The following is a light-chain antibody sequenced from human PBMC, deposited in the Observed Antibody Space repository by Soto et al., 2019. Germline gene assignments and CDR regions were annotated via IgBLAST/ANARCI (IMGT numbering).Light chain of an antibody. CDR2: AAS. J-gene: IGKJ3*01. Sequence: DIQMTQSPSSLSASVGDRVTITCRASQSVSNYLNWYQQKPGKAPTLLIYAASTLQSGVPSRISGSESGTDFTLTISSLQPEDFATYYCQQDLRPPLTFGPGTKVDIK. CDR1: QSVSNY. CDR3: QQDLRPPLT. V-gene: IGKV1-39*01.